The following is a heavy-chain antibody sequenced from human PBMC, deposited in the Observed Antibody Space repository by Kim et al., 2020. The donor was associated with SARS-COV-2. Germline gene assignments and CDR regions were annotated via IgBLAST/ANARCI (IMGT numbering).Heavy chain of an antibody. D-gene: IGHD3-10*01. Sequence: GGSLRLSCAASGFTFSSYCMSWVRQAPGKGLEWVSGISSSGGFTYYADSVKGRFTISRDNSKNTLYLQMNSLRAEDTAVYYCAKGVLGLIRVFDYWGQGTLVTVSS. J-gene: IGHJ4*02. V-gene: IGHV3-23*01. CDR1: GFTFSSYC. CDR3: AKGVLGLIRVFDY. CDR2: ISSSGGFT.